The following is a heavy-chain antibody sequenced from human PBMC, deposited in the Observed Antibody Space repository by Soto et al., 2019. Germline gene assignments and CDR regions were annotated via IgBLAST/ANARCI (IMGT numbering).Heavy chain of an antibody. D-gene: IGHD5-18*01. CDR3: ARGAGIEIWLPLDQ. CDR1: GGSISSGDFS. J-gene: IGHJ4*02. V-gene: IGHV4-30-2*01. CDR2: IYHSGVT. Sequence: ASETLSLTCAVSGGSISSGDFSWTWIRQPPGKGLEWIGYIYHSGVTYYHTSLKGRVTISMDKSKNHFYLNLDSVTAADTAVYYCARGAGIEIWLPLDQWGQGTPVTVSS.